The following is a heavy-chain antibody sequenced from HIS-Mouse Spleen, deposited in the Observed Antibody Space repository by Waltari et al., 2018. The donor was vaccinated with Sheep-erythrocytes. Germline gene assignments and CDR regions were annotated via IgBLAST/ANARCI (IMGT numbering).Heavy chain of an antibody. V-gene: IGHV1-2*02. J-gene: IGHJ3*02. Sequence: QVQLVQSGAEVKKPGASVKVSCKASGYTFTGYYLHWVRQAPGQGLEWMGWINPNSGGTNYAQKFQGRVTMTRDTSISTAYMELSRLRSDDTAVYYCAREDLGSSGYLDAFDIWGQGTMVTVSS. CDR3: AREDLGSSGYLDAFDI. D-gene: IGHD3-22*01. CDR1: GYTFTGYY. CDR2: INPNSGGT.